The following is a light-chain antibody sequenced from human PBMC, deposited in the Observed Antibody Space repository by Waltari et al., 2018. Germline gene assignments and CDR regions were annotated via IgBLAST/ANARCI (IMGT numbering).Light chain of an antibody. V-gene: IGKV1-39*01. CDR3: QQTYSFTRT. CDR1: QTISRY. J-gene: IGKJ1*01. Sequence: QLTQSPSSLSASVANRVTITCRASQTISRYLNWYQQQREQAPNLLIDAASSLQGGVPSRFSGSGSGRDFTLIITSLHPEYFATYYCQQTYSFTRTFGQGTKVEIK. CDR2: AAS.